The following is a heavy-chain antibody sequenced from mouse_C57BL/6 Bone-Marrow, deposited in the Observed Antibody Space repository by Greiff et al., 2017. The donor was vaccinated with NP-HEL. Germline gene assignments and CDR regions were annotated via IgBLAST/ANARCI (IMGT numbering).Heavy chain of an antibody. V-gene: IGHV2-2*01. Sequence: VKLMESGPGLVQPSQSLSITCTVSGFSLTSYGVHWVRQSPGKGLEWLGVIWSGGSTDYNAAFISRLSISKDNSKCQVFFKMISLQADDTATYDYHRNDYWGQGTTLTVSS. CDR2: IWSGGST. CDR1: GFSLTSYG. CDR3: HRNDY. J-gene: IGHJ2*01. D-gene: IGHD2-4*01.